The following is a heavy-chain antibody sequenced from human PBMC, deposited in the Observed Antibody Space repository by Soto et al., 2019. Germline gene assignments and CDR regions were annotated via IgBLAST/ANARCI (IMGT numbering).Heavy chain of an antibody. CDR1: GGTFSSYA. CDR3: ATCPKYSSGYTFDY. D-gene: IGHD6-19*01. CDR2: TIPIFGTA. V-gene: IGHV1-69*13. Sequence: SVKVTCKASGGTFSSYAISWVRQAPGQGLEWMGGTIPIFGTANYAQKFQGRVTITADESTSTAYMELSSLRSEDTAVYYCATCPKYSSGYTFDYWGQGTLVTVSS. J-gene: IGHJ4*02.